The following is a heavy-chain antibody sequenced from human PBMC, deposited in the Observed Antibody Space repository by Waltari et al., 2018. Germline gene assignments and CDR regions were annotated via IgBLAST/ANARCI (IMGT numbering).Heavy chain of an antibody. V-gene: IGHV1-8*01. CDR3: TRGEGIVGVK. D-gene: IGHD2-15*01. CDR2: VKPNSGDT. CDR1: GYTFTSYD. J-gene: IGHJ4*02. Sequence: QVYLVQSGAEVKKPGASVKVSCTASGYTFTSYDLNWVRQAPGQGLAWMGWVKPNSGDTDCAQKFQGRVTMTRDTSISTAYMELNSLTSEDTAVYYCTRGEGIVGVKWGQGTLVTVSS.